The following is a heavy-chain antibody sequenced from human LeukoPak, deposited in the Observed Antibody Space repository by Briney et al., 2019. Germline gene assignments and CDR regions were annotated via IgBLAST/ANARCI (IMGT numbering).Heavy chain of an antibody. CDR3: ARDHGSGWTWAYDY. CDR2: ISYSGST. D-gene: IGHD6-19*01. V-gene: IGHV4-59*01. J-gene: IGHJ4*02. Sequence: SETLSLTCTVSGGSIRSYYWSWIRQPPGKGLDWIGYISYSGSTNYNPSLKSRVTISVDTSKNQFSLKLSSVTAADTAVYYCARDHGSGWTWAYDYWGQGTLVTVSS. CDR1: GGSIRSYY.